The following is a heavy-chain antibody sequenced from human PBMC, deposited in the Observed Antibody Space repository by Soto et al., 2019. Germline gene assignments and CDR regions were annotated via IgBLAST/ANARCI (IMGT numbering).Heavy chain of an antibody. V-gene: IGHV3-23*01. CDR2: ISHNDGST. D-gene: IGHD4-17*01. J-gene: IGHJ3*02. CDR1: GFSFSSYA. CDR3: VKRPTTPTTWGAFDI. Sequence: EVQLLESGGGMVQPGESLTLSCIASGFSFSSYAMSWVRQAPGKGLEWVSSISHNDGSTYYADFVKGRFTISRDDSKNTLYMQMNSLRVEDTAVYYCVKRPTTPTTWGAFDIWGQGTMVTVSS.